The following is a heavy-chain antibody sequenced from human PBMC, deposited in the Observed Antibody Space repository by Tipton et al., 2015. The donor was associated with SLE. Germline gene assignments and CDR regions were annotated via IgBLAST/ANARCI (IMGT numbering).Heavy chain of an antibody. J-gene: IGHJ3*02. D-gene: IGHD4-11*01. Sequence: TLSLTCTVSGGSISSSSYYWGWIRQPPGKGLGWIGSIYYSGSTYYNPSLKSRVTISVDTSKNQFSLKLSSVTAADTAVYYCARYYMTTVTSDAFDIWGQGTMVTVSS. CDR3: ARYYMTTVTSDAFDI. V-gene: IGHV4-39*07. CDR1: GGSISSSSYY. CDR2: IYYSGST.